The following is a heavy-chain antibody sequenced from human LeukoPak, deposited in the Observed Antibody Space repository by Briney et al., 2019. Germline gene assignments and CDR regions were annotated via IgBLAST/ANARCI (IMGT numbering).Heavy chain of an antibody. CDR1: KFTFSNYA. V-gene: IGHV3-7*01. D-gene: IGHD6-6*01. CDR2: IKQDGSVK. J-gene: IGHJ4*02. CDR3: ARIGYSSSSFDY. Sequence: GGSLRLSCAGSKFTFSNYAMTWVRQAPGKGLEWVANIKQDGSVKYYVDSVKGQFTISRDNAKNSLYLQMSSLRVEDTAVYYCARIGYSSSSFDYWGQGTLVTVSS.